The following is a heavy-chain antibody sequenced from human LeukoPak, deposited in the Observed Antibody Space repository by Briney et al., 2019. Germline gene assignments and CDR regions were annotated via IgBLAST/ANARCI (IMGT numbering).Heavy chain of an antibody. Sequence: SETLSLTCTVSGSSISSYHWSWIRQPAGKGLEWIGGIYASGRNKYNPSLKSRVTMSVDKSKNQFSLKLTSVTAADTAVYYCARDSDGAAQFDPWGQETVVTVSS. J-gene: IGHJ5*02. CDR3: ARDSDGAAQFDP. D-gene: IGHD6-13*01. V-gene: IGHV4-4*07. CDR2: IYASGRN. CDR1: GSSISSYH.